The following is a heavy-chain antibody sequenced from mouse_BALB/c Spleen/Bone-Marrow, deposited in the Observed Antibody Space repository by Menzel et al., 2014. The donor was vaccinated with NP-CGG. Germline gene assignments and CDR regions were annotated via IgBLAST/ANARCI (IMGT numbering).Heavy chain of an antibody. V-gene: IGHV1S81*02. J-gene: IGHJ2*01. CDR3: ARINGYDY. CDR2: IDPSTGRT. CDR1: GYTFTSYW. D-gene: IGHD2-2*01. Sequence: VKLMESGAELVKPGASVKLSCKASGYTFTSYWMHWVKQRPGQGLEWIGEIDPSTGRTDYNKKFKSQATLTVDKSSSTADMHLSSLTSEDSAVYYYARINGYDYWGQDATLTVAS.